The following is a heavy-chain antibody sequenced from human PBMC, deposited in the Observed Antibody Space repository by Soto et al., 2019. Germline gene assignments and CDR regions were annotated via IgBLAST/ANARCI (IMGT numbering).Heavy chain of an antibody. CDR3: ARGSCSSTSCYIRDAFDI. V-gene: IGHV4-31*03. D-gene: IGHD2-2*02. Sequence: SETLSLTCTVSGGSISSGGYYWSWIRQHPGKGLEWIGYIYYSGSTYYNPSLKSRVTISVDTSKNQFSLKLSSVTAADTAVYYCARGSCSSTSCYIRDAFDIWGQGTMVTVSS. CDR1: GGSISSGGYY. CDR2: IYYSGST. J-gene: IGHJ3*02.